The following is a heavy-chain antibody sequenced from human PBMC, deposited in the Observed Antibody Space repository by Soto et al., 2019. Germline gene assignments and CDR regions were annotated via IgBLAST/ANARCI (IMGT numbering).Heavy chain of an antibody. Sequence: GASVKVSCKVSGYTLTELSMHWVRQAPGKGLEWMGGFDPGDGETIYAQKFQGRVTMTEDTSTDTAYMELSSLRSEDTAVYYCATTTDHYYYYGMDVWGQGTTVTVSS. J-gene: IGHJ6*02. CDR3: ATTTDHYYYYGMDV. CDR2: FDPGDGET. V-gene: IGHV1-24*01. CDR1: GYTLTELS. D-gene: IGHD1-1*01.